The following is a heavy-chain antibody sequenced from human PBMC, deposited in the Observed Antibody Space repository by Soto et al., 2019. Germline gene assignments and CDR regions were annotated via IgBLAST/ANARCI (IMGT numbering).Heavy chain of an antibody. CDR1: GFTFSSYD. CDR2: IGTAGDT. V-gene: IGHV3-13*01. D-gene: IGHD2-2*01. CDR3: ARDPPIVIVPAAKEYYGMDV. Sequence: GGSLRLSCAASGFTFSSYDMHWVRQATGKGLEWVSAIGTAGDTYYPGSVKGRFTISRENAKNSLYLQMNSLRAGDTAVYYCARDPPIVIVPAAKEYYGMDVWGQGTTVTVSS. J-gene: IGHJ6*02.